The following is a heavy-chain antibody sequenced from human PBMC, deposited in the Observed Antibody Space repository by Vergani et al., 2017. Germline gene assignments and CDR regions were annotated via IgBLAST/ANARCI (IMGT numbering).Heavy chain of an antibody. CDR2: MYHSGST. D-gene: IGHD3-22*01. V-gene: IGHV4-59*01. CDR1: GGSMSGYY. Sequence: QVRLQESGPGLVKPSETLSLTCSVSGGSMSGYYWSWIRQPPGKELEWIGYMYHSGSTNYNPSLETRVTISGDTSKNQFSLKLNSVTAADTAVYYCARMGGYDEGDAFRIGYFDSWGPGILVTVSS. J-gene: IGHJ4*02. CDR3: ARMGGYDEGDAFRIGYFDS.